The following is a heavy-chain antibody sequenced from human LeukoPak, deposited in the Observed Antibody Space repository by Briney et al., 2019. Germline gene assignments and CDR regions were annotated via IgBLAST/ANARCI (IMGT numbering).Heavy chain of an antibody. CDR2: ISWNNNNI. V-gene: IGHV3-9*01. Sequence: GGSLRLSCAASGFTFYNYAMHWVRHGPGKGLEWVSGISWNNNNIDYADSVKGRFTIFRDNAKNIDYADSVKGRFTISRDNAKNSLYLQMNSLRAEDTAVYYCAKGTCIANTCYGNAFDMWGQGTMVTVSS. CDR3: NSLYLQMNSLRAEDTAVYYCAKGTCIANTCYGNAFDM. D-gene: IGHD3-10*01. CDR1: GFTFYNYA. J-gene: IGHJ3*02.